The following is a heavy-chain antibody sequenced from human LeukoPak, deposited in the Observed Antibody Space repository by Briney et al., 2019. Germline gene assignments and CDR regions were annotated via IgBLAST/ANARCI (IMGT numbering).Heavy chain of an antibody. CDR2: IYPGDSDT. Sequence: GESLKISCKGSGYDFSTYWIGWVRQMPGQGLEWMGIIYPGDSDTRNSPSLQGQVTISADKSISTVYLQWSSLKASDTAMYYCARDGPVPATADAFDIRGQGTMVTVSS. D-gene: IGHD2-2*01. V-gene: IGHV5-51*01. CDR1: GYDFSTYW. J-gene: IGHJ3*02. CDR3: ARDGPVPATADAFDI.